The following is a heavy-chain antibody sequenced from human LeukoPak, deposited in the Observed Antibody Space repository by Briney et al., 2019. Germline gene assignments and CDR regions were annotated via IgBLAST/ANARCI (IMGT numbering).Heavy chain of an antibody. Sequence: SETLSLTCTVSGGSISSSSYYWGWIRQPPGKGLEWIGSIYYSGSTYYNPSLKSRVTISVDKSKNQFSLKLSSVTAADTAVYYCARTSYYDILTALSEGAFDIWGQGTMVTVSS. CDR1: GGSISSSSYY. J-gene: IGHJ3*02. CDR2: IYYSGST. V-gene: IGHV4-39*07. CDR3: ARTSYYDILTALSEGAFDI. D-gene: IGHD3-9*01.